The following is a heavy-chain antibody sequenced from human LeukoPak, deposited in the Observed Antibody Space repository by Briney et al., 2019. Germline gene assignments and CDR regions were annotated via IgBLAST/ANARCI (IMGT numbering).Heavy chain of an antibody. Sequence: GGSLRLSCAASGFTVSSNYMSWVRQAPGKGLEWVSVIYSGGSTYYADSVKGRFTISRDNSKNTLYLQMNSLRAEDTAVYYCARDKNRGRSYYGWFDPRGQGTLVTVSS. CDR1: GFTVSSNY. J-gene: IGHJ5*02. D-gene: IGHD1-26*01. V-gene: IGHV3-53*01. CDR3: ARDKNRGRSYYGWFDP. CDR2: IYSGGST.